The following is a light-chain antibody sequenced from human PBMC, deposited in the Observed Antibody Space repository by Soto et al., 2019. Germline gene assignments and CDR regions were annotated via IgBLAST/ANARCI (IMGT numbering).Light chain of an antibody. CDR1: QSISSY. Sequence: DITTTQSPASRSASVGDRATITCRASQSISSYLNWYQQKPGKAPKLLIYAASSLQSGVPSRFSGSGSGTDFTLTISRLEPEDFAVYYCQQYNNWPKTFGQGTKVDIK. CDR3: QQYNNWPKT. V-gene: IGKV1-39*01. CDR2: AAS. J-gene: IGKJ1*01.